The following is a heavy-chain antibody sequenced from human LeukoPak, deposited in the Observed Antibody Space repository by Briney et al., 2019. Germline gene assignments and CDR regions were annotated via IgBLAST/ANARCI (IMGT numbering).Heavy chain of an antibody. D-gene: IGHD3-10*01. CDR2: ISGSGGST. CDR3: ARDGNYGSGNSPYYFDY. J-gene: IGHJ4*02. CDR1: GFTFSNYA. V-gene: IGHV3-23*01. Sequence: PGGSLRLSCAASGFTFSNYAMNWVRQAPGKGLKWVSVISGSGGSTYYADSVKGRFTISRDNSKNTLYLQVNSLRAEDTAVYFCARDGNYGSGNSPYYFDYWGQGTLVTVSS.